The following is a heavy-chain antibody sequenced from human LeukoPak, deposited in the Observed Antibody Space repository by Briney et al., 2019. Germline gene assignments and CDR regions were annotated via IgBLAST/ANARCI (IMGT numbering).Heavy chain of an antibody. V-gene: IGHV1-18*04. CDR2: ISGYNGDT. CDR1: GYTFTGYY. J-gene: IGHJ4*02. CDR3: ARDPLADAYTDYDFFDY. Sequence: AASVKVSCKASGYTFTGYYMHWVRQAPGQGLEWIAWISGYNGDTNYIQKLQGRVTLTADTSTNTAYMELRSLRSDDTAVYYCARDPLADAYTDYDFFDYWGQGTLVTVSS. D-gene: IGHD4-17*01.